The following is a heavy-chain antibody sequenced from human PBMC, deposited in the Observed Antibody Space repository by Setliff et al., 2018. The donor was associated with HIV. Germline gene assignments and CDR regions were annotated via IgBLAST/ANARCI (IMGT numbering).Heavy chain of an antibody. CDR3: ARRWKSSQYYDFWSPRSSYFDF. CDR1: GGSISNSSHY. Sequence: SETLSLTCTVSGGSISNSSHYWDWIRQPPGKGLEWIGTINYSGNTYDNPSLKSRVTISVDTSKRQFSLKLSSVSAADTAVYYCARRWKSSQYYDFWSPRSSYFDFWGQGMRVNVS. CDR2: INYSGNT. D-gene: IGHD3-3*01. J-gene: IGHJ4*02. V-gene: IGHV4-39*01.